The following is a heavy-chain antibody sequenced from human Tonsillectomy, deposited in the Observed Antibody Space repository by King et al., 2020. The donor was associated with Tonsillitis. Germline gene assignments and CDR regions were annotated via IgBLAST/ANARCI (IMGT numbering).Heavy chain of an antibody. V-gene: IGHV3-23*04. CDR2: LTAGGGSS. CDR3: AKLDFWSGADY. J-gene: IGHJ4*02. CDR1: GFTFSSYA. D-gene: IGHD3-3*01. Sequence: DVQLVESGGGLVQPGGSLRLSCAASGFTFSSYAMTWVRQAPGKGLEWVAALTAGGGSSFYADSVKGRFTISRDNSKNTLYLQMSSLRAEDTAVYYCAKLDFWSGADYWGQGTLVTVSS.